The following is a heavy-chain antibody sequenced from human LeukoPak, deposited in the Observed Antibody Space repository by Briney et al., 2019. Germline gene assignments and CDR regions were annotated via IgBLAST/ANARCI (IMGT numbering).Heavy chain of an antibody. CDR3: ATKQWLAPPPDS. J-gene: IGHJ4*02. Sequence: GGSLRPSCAASGFTFSKYWMLWVRQAPGKGLESVSRINTDGTVTTYADSVKGRFTVSRDNADDTMFLQMNSVRDEDTAVYYCATKQWLAPPPDSWGQGTPVTVSS. D-gene: IGHD6-19*01. CDR1: GFTFSKYW. V-gene: IGHV3-74*01. CDR2: INTDGTVT.